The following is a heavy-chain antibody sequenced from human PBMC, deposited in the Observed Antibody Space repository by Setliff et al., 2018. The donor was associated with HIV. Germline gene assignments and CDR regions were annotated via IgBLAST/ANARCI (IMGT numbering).Heavy chain of an antibody. CDR1: GYTFTRNQ. CDR3: ARDGGDGSGYYYADY. CDR2: INPSGGSA. V-gene: IGHV1-46*01. J-gene: IGHJ4*02. Sequence: ASVKVSCKASGYTFTRNQIHWVRQAPGQGLEWMGIINPSGGSAAYAEKFRGRVAMTSDTSTNTVYMELRSLRSEETAVFYCARDGGDGSGYYYADYWGQGALVTVSS. D-gene: IGHD3-22*01.